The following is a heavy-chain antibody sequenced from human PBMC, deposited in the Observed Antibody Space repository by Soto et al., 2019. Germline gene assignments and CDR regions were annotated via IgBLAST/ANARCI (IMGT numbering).Heavy chain of an antibody. Sequence: QVQLVESGGGLVKPGGSLRLSCAASGFTFSDYYMSWIRQAPGKGLEWVSYISSSSSYTNYADSVKGRFTISRDNAKNSLYLQMNSLRAEDTAVYYCARSHSLDTAMFDYWGQGTLVTVSS. CDR2: ISSSSSYT. V-gene: IGHV3-11*06. J-gene: IGHJ4*02. CDR1: GFTFSDYY. D-gene: IGHD5-18*01. CDR3: ARSHSLDTAMFDY.